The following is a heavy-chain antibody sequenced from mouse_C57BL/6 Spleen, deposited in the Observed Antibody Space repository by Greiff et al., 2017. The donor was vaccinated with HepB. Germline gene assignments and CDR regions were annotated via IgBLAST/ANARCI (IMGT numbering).Heavy chain of an antibody. CDR2: IYPRSGNT. D-gene: IGHD2-5*01. CDR1: GYTFTSYG. CDR3: AREDSNYEYYYAMDY. V-gene: IGHV1-81*01. Sequence: QVQLQQSGAELARPGASVKLSCKASGYTFTSYGISWVKQRTGQGLEWIGEIYPRSGNTYYNEKFQGKATLTADKSSSTADMELRNLTSEDSAVYFCAREDSNYEYYYAMDYWGQGTSVTVSS. J-gene: IGHJ4*01.